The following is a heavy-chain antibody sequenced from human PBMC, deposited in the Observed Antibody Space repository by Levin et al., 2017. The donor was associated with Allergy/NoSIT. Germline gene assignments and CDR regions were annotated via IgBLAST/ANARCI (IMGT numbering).Heavy chain of an antibody. Sequence: GGSLRLSCAASGFTFSSYEMNWVRQAPGKGLEWVSYISSSGSTIYYADSVKGRFTISRDNAKNSLYLQMNSLRAEDTAVYYCARWSGPRKLRGLGDGMDVWGQGTTVTVSS. V-gene: IGHV3-48*03. CDR3: ARWSGPRKLRGLGDGMDV. D-gene: IGHD4-17*01. CDR2: ISSSGSTI. J-gene: IGHJ6*02. CDR1: GFTFSSYE.